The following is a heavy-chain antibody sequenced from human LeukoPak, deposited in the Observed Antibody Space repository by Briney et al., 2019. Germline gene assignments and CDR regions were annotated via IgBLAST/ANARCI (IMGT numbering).Heavy chain of an antibody. J-gene: IGHJ5*02. CDR3: ARGSGYSYGYIFNWFDP. V-gene: IGHV4-38-2*02. CDR1: GYSISSGYY. Sequence: SETLSLTCTVSGYSISSGYYWGWIRQPPGKGLEWIGNIYHSGSTYYNPSLKSRVTISVDTSKNQFSLKLSSVTAADTAVYYCARGSGYSYGYIFNWFDPWGQGTLVTVSS. D-gene: IGHD5-18*01. CDR2: IYHSGST.